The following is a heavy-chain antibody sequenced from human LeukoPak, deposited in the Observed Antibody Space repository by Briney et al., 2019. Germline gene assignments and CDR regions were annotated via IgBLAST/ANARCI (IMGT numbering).Heavy chain of an antibody. J-gene: IGHJ4*02. V-gene: IGHV1-18*01. CDR1: GYTFTSYG. CDR3: ARGRRRAPDSSSWYGYGSIDY. D-gene: IGHD6-13*01. CDR2: ISAYNGNT. Sequence: ASVKVSCKASGYTFTSYGISWVRQAPGQGLEWMGWISAYNGNTNYAQKLQGRVTMTTDTSTSTAYMELRSLRSDDTAVYYCARGRRRAPDSSSWYGYGSIDYWGQGTLVTVSS.